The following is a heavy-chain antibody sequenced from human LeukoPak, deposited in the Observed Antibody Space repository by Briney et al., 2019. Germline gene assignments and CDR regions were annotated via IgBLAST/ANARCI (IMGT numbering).Heavy chain of an antibody. Sequence: ASVKVSCKASGYTFTGYYIHWLRQAPGQRLEWMGWINPNSGGTNYARKFQGRVTMTRDTSISTAYMELRSDDTAVYYCARVWAAASNYFDCWGQGTLVTVSS. CDR3: ARVWAAASNYFDC. V-gene: IGHV1-2*02. CDR1: GYTFTGYY. CDR2: INPNSGGT. D-gene: IGHD6-13*01. J-gene: IGHJ4*02.